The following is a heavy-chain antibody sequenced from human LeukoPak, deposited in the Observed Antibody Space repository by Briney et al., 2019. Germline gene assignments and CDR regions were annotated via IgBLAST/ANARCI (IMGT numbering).Heavy chain of an antibody. CDR2: FDPEDGET. V-gene: IGHV1-24*01. J-gene: IGHJ6*02. CDR3: ATAHGDYYGMDV. CDR1: GYTLTELS. Sequence: ASVKVSCKVSGYTLTELSIHWVRQAPGKGLEWMGGFDPEDGETIYAQKFQGRVTMTEDTSTDTAYMELSSLRSEDTAVYYCATAHGDYYGMDVWGQGTTVTVSS. D-gene: IGHD4-17*01.